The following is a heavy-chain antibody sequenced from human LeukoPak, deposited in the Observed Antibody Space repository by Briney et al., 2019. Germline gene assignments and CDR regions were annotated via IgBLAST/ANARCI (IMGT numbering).Heavy chain of an antibody. CDR2: IYYSGST. Sequence: PSETLSLTCTVSGGSISSHYWSWIRQPPGKGLEWIGYIYYSGSTNYNPSLKSRVTISVDTSKNQFSLKLSSVTAADTAVYYCARTDGSGYLTFDYWGQGTLVTVSS. CDR3: ARTDGSGYLTFDY. J-gene: IGHJ4*02. V-gene: IGHV4-59*11. D-gene: IGHD3-22*01. CDR1: GGSISSHY.